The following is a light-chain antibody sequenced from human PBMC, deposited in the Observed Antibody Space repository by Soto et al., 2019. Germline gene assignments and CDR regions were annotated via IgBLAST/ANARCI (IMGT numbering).Light chain of an antibody. Sequence: DIQMTQSPSSVSASLGDRVTITCRASQGITYWLAWYQQRQGKAHKXLIYAASILESGVPSRFSGSGSGTNLTLTITNLRPEDFETYFCQQANSFPLTFGQGTRLEIK. V-gene: IGKV1-12*01. CDR1: QGITYW. J-gene: IGKJ5*01. CDR2: AAS. CDR3: QQANSFPLT.